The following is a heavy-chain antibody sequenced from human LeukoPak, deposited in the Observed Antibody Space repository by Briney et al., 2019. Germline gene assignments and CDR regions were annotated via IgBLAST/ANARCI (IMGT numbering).Heavy chain of an antibody. CDR3: ARDPCIRRFLEWPEEEEHWFDP. CDR2: INPNSGGT. V-gene: IGHV1-2*02. Sequence: GASVKVSCKASGYTFTGYYMHWVRQAPGQGLEWMGWINPNSGGTNYAQKFQGRVTMTRDTSISTAYMELSRLRSDDTAVYYCARDPCIRRFLEWPEEEEHWFDPWGQGTLVTVSS. CDR1: GYTFTGYY. J-gene: IGHJ5*02. D-gene: IGHD3-3*01.